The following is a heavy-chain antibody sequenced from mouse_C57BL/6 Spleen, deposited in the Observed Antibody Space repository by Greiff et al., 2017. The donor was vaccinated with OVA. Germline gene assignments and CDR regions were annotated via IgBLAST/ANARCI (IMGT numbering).Heavy chain of an antibody. CDR2: INPNNGGT. J-gene: IGHJ2*01. CDR1: GYTFTDYY. V-gene: IGHV1-26*01. Sequence: VQLQQSGPELVKPGASVKISCKASGYTFTDYYMNWVKQSHGKSLEWIGDINPNNGGTSYNQKFKGKATLTVDKSSSTAYMELRSLTSEDSAVYYCARLLGRNYWGQGTTRTVSS. D-gene: IGHD4-1*01. CDR3: ARLLGRNY.